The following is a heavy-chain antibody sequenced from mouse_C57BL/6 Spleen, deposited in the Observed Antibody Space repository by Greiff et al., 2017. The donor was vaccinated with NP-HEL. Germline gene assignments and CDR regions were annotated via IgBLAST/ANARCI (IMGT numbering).Heavy chain of an antibody. J-gene: IGHJ3*01. CDR2: SRNKANDYTT. D-gene: IGHD2-1*01. V-gene: IGHV7-1*01. CDR1: GFTFSDFY. CDR3: ARDGGTYGIRFAY. Sequence: EVKVVESGGGLVQSGRSLRLSCATSGFTFSDFYMEWVRQAPGKGLEWIAASRNKANDYTTEYSASVKGRFIVSRDTSQSILYLQMNALRAEDTAIYYCARDGGTYGIRFAYWGQGTLVTVSA.